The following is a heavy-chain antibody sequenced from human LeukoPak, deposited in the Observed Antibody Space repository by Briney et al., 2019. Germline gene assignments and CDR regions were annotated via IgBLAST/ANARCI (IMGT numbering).Heavy chain of an antibody. J-gene: IGHJ3*02. D-gene: IGHD5-18*01. CDR1: GGSISSSSYY. CDR2: IYYSGST. CDR3: ARPGVGSGRYGAFDI. Sequence: PSETLSLTCTVSGGSISSSSYYWGWIRQPPGKGLEWIGSIYYSGSTYYNPSLKSRVTISVDTSKNQFSLNLRSVTAADTAVYYCARPGVGSGRYGAFDIWGQGTLVIVSS. V-gene: IGHV4-39*07.